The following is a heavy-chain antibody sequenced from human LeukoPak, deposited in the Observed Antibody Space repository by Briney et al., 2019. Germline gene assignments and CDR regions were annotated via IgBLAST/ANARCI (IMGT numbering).Heavy chain of an antibody. V-gene: IGHV1-69*13. CDR3: ARALLGPGYSYGYVTLYYYYGMDV. CDR1: GGTFSSYA. Sequence: SVKVSCKASGGTFSSYAISWVRQAPGQGLEWMEGIIPIFGTANYAQKFQGRVTITADESTSTAYMELSSLRSEDTAVYYCARALLGPGYSYGYVTLYYYYGMDVWGQGTTVTVSS. D-gene: IGHD5-18*01. J-gene: IGHJ6*02. CDR2: IIPIFGTA.